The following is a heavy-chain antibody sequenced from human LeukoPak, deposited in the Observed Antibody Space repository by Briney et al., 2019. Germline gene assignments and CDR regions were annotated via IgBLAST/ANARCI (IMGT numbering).Heavy chain of an antibody. CDR1: GFTFSSYS. Sequence: GGSLRLSCAASGFTFSSYSMNWVRQAPGKGLEWVSSISSSSSYIYYADSVKGRFTISRDNSKNTLYLQMNSLRAEDTAVYYCAREDGYNRYFDYWGQGTLVTVSS. V-gene: IGHV3-21*01. J-gene: IGHJ4*02. CDR2: ISSSSSYI. CDR3: AREDGYNRYFDY. D-gene: IGHD5-24*01.